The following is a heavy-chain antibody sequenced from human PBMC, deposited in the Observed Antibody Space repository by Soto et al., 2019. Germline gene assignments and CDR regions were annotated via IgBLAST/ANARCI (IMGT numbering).Heavy chain of an antibody. CDR1: GFTFSSYS. D-gene: IGHD4-17*01. Sequence: PGGSLRLSCAASGFTFSSYSMNWVRQAPGKGLEWVSSISSSSSYIYYADSVKGRFTISRDNAKNSLYLQMNSLRAEDTAVYYCARGPGDYDGNWFDPWGQGTLVTVSS. J-gene: IGHJ5*02. CDR3: ARGPGDYDGNWFDP. CDR2: ISSSSSYI. V-gene: IGHV3-21*01.